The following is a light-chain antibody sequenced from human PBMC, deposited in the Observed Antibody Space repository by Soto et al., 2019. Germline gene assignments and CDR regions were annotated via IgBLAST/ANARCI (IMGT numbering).Light chain of an antibody. CDR2: DTS. Sequence: EVVMRQSPSTLSVSQGEGATLSCRASQGIGDTLAWYQHKPGQTPRLLIYDTSTRATGVPTRFSGSRSGAEFTLTISRLEPEDYAVYYCHQYDGSPITFGQGTRLEIK. V-gene: IGKV3-15*01. CDR1: QGIGDT. J-gene: IGKJ5*01. CDR3: HQYDGSPIT.